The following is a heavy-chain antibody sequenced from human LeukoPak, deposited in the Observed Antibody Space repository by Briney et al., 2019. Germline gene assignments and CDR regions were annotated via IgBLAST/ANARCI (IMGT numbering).Heavy chain of an antibody. V-gene: IGHV3-48*01. CDR3: ARPRNWGSREGFDY. CDR2: ISSLSRTI. D-gene: IGHD7-27*01. J-gene: IGHJ4*02. CDR1: GFTCSSYN. Sequence: WVSLRLSCAASGFTCSSYNMIWVRQAPGKGLEGILYISSLSRTIYYADSVKGRFTISSYNAKSSLYLQMHSLRAEDTAVYYCARPRNWGSREGFDYWGQGTPVTVSS.